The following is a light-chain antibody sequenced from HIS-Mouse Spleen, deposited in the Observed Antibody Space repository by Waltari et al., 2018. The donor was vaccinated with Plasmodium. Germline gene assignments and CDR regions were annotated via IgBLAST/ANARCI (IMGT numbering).Light chain of an antibody. V-gene: IGKV3-11*01. Sequence: EIVFTQSPATLYLSPGERDTLTCRASQSVSSYLAWYQQKPGQAPRLLIYDASNRATGIPARFSGSGSGTDFTLTISSLEPEDFAVYYCQQRSNWPRVLTFGGGTKVEIK. CDR2: DAS. CDR1: QSVSSY. J-gene: IGKJ4*01. CDR3: QQRSNWPRVLT.